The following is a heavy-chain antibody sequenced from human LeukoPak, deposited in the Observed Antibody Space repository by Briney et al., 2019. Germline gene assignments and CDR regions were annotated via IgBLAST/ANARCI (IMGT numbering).Heavy chain of an antibody. J-gene: IGHJ4*02. D-gene: IGHD3-22*01. CDR1: GFTFSSYA. V-gene: IGHV3-23*01. CDR3: AGDSSGYPADY. Sequence: GVSLRLSCGASGFTFSSYAMSWVREAPGKGLEWVSAISGSGGSSFYADSVKGRFTISRDNSKNTLYLQMNSLRAEDTAVYYCAGDSSGYPADYWGQGTLVTVSS. CDR2: ISGSGGSS.